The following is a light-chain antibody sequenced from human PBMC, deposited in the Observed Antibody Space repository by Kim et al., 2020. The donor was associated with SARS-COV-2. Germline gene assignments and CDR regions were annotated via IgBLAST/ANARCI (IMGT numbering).Light chain of an antibody. CDR1: KLGDKY. V-gene: IGLV3-1*01. CDR3: QAWDSGAAV. CDR2: QDT. J-gene: IGLJ2*01. Sequence: VSPGKTATITCSGEKLGDKYACWYQQKPGQSPVVVIYQDTKRPSGIPERFSASNSGNTATLTISGTQALDEADYYCQAWDSGAAVFGGGTQLTVL.